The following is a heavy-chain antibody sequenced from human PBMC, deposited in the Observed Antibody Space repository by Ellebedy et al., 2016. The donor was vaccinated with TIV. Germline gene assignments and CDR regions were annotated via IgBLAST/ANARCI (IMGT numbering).Heavy chain of an antibody. D-gene: IGHD6-13*01. CDR1: GFTFSSYA. J-gene: IGHJ4*02. Sequence: PGGSLRLSCAASGFTFSSYAMNWVRQAPGKGLEWVSTISVGGGNTFYPDSVKGRFTISRDNSKSTLYLQMNYLKAEDTAVYYCAKPFAQQTNSFDCWGRGTLVTVSS. CDR2: ISVGGGNT. CDR3: AKPFAQQTNSFDC. V-gene: IGHV3-23*01.